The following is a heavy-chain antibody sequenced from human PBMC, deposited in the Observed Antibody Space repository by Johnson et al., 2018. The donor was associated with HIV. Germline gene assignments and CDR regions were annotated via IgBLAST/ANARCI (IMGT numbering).Heavy chain of an antibody. V-gene: IGHV3-9*01. D-gene: IGHD1-26*01. CDR3: ARDLTWEMQDTFDL. CDR2: ISWNSDTI. J-gene: IGHJ3*01. CDR1: GFMLNSHG. Sequence: EVQLVESGGGVVQPGRSLRLSCAASGFMLNSHGMHWVRQVSKKGLELVAGISWNSDTIGYADSVKGRFTISRDNAKNSLYLQMKSLRLEDTSLYFCARDLTWEMQDTFDLWGQGTMVTVSS.